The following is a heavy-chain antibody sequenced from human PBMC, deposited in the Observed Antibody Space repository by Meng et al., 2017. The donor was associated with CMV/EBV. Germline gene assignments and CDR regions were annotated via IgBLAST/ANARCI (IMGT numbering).Heavy chain of an antibody. J-gene: IGHJ4*02. CDR1: GFSLSTSGVG. CDR2: IYWNDDK. Sequence: SGPTLVKPTQTLTLTCTFSGFSLSTSGVGVGWIRQPPGKALEWLALIYWNDDKRYSPSLKSRLTITKDTSKNQVVLTMTNMDPVDTATYYCALRRQHLQGRGFDYWGQGTLVTVSS. D-gene: IGHD3-10*01. CDR3: ALRRQHLQGRGFDY. V-gene: IGHV2-5*01.